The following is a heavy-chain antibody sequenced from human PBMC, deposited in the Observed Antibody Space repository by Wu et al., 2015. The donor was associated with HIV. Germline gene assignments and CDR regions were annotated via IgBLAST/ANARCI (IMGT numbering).Heavy chain of an antibody. CDR3: ARGRDGYNWRGWFDP. Sequence: QVQLVQSGVEVQKPGASVKVSCKASGYTFTDHSIHWVRQATGQGLEWMGWMNPNSGNTGYAQKFQGRVTMTRNTSISTAYMELSSLRSEDTAVYYCARGRDGYNWRGWFDPWGQGTLVTVSS. D-gene: IGHD5-24*01. V-gene: IGHV1-8*02. CDR2: MNPNSGNT. CDR1: GYTFTDHS. J-gene: IGHJ5*02.